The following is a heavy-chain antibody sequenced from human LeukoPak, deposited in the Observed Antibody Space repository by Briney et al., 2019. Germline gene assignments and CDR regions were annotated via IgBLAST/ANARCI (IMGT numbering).Heavy chain of an antibody. CDR3: AKAALWFGELLDY. Sequence: GGSLRLSCVASGFTFSRYSMNWVRQAPGKGLEWVSSISSSGTYIYYADSMKGRFTLSRDNAKNSLYLQMNSLRAEDTAVYYCAKAALWFGELLDYWGQGTLVTVSS. CDR1: GFTFSRYS. D-gene: IGHD3-10*01. CDR2: ISSSGTYI. J-gene: IGHJ4*02. V-gene: IGHV3-21*04.